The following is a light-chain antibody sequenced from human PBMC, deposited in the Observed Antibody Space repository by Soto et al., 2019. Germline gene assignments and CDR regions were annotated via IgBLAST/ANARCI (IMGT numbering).Light chain of an antibody. CDR3: QQSFSPLWT. CDR1: QSISNY. CDR2: AAS. V-gene: IGKV1-39*01. Sequence: DIQMTQSPSSLSASVGDRVTITCRASQSISNYLNWYQQKPGKAPKLLIDAASSMQSGVPSRFSGSGSETDFTLTISSLQPDDSATYYCQQSFSPLWTFGQGTKVEV. J-gene: IGKJ1*01.